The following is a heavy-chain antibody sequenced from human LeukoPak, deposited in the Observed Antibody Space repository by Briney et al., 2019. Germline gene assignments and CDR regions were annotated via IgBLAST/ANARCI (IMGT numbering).Heavy chain of an antibody. Sequence: SETLSLTCAVYGGSFSGYYWSWIRQPPGKGLEWIGEINHSGSTDYNPSLKSRVTISVDTSKNQFSLKLSSVTAADTAVYYCARDRITMVRGVIGPKQYYYYGMDVWGQGTTVTVSS. V-gene: IGHV4-34*01. J-gene: IGHJ6*02. CDR3: ARDRITMVRGVIGPKQYYYYGMDV. CDR2: INHSGST. CDR1: GGSFSGYY. D-gene: IGHD3-10*01.